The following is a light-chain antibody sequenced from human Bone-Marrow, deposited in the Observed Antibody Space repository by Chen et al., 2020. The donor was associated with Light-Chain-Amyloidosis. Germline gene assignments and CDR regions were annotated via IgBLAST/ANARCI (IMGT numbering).Light chain of an antibody. CDR2: RDT. J-gene: IGLJ2*01. V-gene: IGLV3-25*03. CDR3: QSADSSGTYEGI. Sequence: SYELTQPPSVSVSPGQTARITCSGDDLPTKYAYWYQQKPGQAPVLGIHRDTERPSGISGRFSGSSSGTTATLTIRGVQAEDEADYHCQSADSSGTYEGIFGGGTELTVL. CDR1: DLPTKY.